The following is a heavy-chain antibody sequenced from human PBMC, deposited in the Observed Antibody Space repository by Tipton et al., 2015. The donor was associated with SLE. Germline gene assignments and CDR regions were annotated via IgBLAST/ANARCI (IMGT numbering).Heavy chain of an antibody. CDR3: ASGLRRWLQFR. Sequence: GSLRLSCAASGFTFSSYEMNWVRQAPGKGLEWVSYISSSGSTIYYADSVKGRFTISRDNAKNSLYLQMNSLRAEDTAVYYCASGLRRWLQFRWGQGTLVTVSS. CDR1: GFTFSSYE. CDR2: ISSSGSTI. J-gene: IGHJ4*02. V-gene: IGHV3-48*03. D-gene: IGHD5-24*01.